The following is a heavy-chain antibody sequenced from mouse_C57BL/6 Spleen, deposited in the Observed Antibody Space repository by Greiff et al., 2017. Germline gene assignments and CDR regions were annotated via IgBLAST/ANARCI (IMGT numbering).Heavy chain of an antibody. V-gene: IGHV14-3*01. Sequence: VQLKESVAELVRPGASVKLSCTASGFNIKNTYMHWVKQRPEQGLEWIGRIDPANGNTKYAPKFQGKATITADTSSNTAYLQLSSLTAEDTAIYYCAGSGPYYYGSSSYYFDYWGQGTTLTVSS. CDR3: AGSGPYYYGSSSYYFDY. CDR1: GFNIKNTY. CDR2: IDPANGNT. D-gene: IGHD1-1*01. J-gene: IGHJ2*01.